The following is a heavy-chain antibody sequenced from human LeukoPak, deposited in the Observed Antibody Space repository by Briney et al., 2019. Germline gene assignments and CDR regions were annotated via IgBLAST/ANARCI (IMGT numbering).Heavy chain of an antibody. J-gene: IGHJ6*02. CDR2: INHNGNVN. CDR3: ARGGGLDV. Sequence: GGALLLSCAASGFTFSSYWMNWARRAPGKGLEWVASINHNGNVNYYVDSVKGRFTISRDNAKNSLYLQMSNLRAEDTAVYFCARGGGLDVWGQGATVTVSS. D-gene: IGHD3-16*01. CDR1: GFTFSSYW. V-gene: IGHV3-7*03.